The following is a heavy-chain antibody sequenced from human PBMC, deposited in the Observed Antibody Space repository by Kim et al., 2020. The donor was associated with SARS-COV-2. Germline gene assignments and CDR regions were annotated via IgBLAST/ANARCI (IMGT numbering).Heavy chain of an antibody. CDR3: ARDLAWADCSSTSCYFDFYQGRHGWFDP. J-gene: IGHJ5*02. CDR2: ISSSSSYI. D-gene: IGHD2-2*01. Sequence: GGSLRLSCAASGFTFSSYSMNWVRQAPGKGLEWVSSISSSSSYIYYADSVKGRFTISRDNTKNSLYLQMNSLRAEDTAVYYCARDLAWADCSSTSCYFDFYQGRHGWFDPWGQGTLVTVSS. V-gene: IGHV3-21*01. CDR1: GFTFSSYS.